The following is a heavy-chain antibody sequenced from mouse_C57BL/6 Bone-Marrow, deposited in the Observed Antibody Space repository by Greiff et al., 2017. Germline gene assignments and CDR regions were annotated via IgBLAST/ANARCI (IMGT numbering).Heavy chain of an antibody. J-gene: IGHJ1*03. CDR3: ARWCYWYFDV. Sequence: QVQLQQSGAELARPGASVQLSCKASGYTFTSYGISWVKQRPGQGLEWIGEIYPRSGNTYYNEKFKGKATLTADKSSSTAYMELRSLTSEDSAVYFCARWCYWYFDVWGTGTTVTVSS. D-gene: IGHD1-1*02. V-gene: IGHV1-81*01. CDR1: GYTFTSYG. CDR2: IYPRSGNT.